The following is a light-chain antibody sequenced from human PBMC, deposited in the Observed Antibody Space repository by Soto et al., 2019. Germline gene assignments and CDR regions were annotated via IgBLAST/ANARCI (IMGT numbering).Light chain of an antibody. CDR2: GAS. CDR3: QQYGRSPYT. Sequence: EIVLTQSPDTLSLSPGERATLSCRASQIVDTNYLACYQQKPGQAPRLLIYGASNRPGGIPDKFSGSGSGTDFTFTINRLEPEDFAVYYCQQYGRSPYTFAQGNKLEI. CDR1: QIVDTNY. V-gene: IGKV3-20*01. J-gene: IGKJ2*01.